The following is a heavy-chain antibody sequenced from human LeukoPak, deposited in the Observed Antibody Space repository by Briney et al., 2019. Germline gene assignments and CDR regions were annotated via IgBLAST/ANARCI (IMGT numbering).Heavy chain of an antibody. J-gene: IGHJ3*02. CDR2: ISSSSSYI. D-gene: IGHD3-9*01. CDR1: GFTFSSYS. CDR3: ARVHYDILTGYYNLAGPDAFDI. V-gene: IGHV3-21*01. Sequence: SGGSLRLSCAASGFTFSSYSMNWVRQAPGKGLEWVSSISSSSSYIYYADSVKGRFTISRDNAKNSLYLQMNSLRAEDTAVYYCARVHYDILTGYYNLAGPDAFDIWGQGTMVTVSS.